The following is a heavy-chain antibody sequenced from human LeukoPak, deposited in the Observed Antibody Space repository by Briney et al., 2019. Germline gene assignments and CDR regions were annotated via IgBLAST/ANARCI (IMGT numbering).Heavy chain of an antibody. V-gene: IGHV4-4*02. CDR1: GGSITSSNW. Sequence: SETLSLTCVVSGGSITSSNWWSWVRQPPGKGLEWNGEIYHSGRTNYKPSLKSRVTISVDKSKNQFSLKLSSVTAADTAVYYCASFSGSYQGNWFDPWGQGTLVTVSS. D-gene: IGHD1-26*01. CDR2: IYHSGRT. CDR3: ASFSGSYQGNWFDP. J-gene: IGHJ5*02.